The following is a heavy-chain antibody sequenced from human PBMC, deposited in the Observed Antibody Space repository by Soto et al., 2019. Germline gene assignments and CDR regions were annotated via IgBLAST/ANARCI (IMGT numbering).Heavy chain of an antibody. J-gene: IGHJ4*02. D-gene: IGHD3-3*01. CDR2: ISAYNGNT. CDR1: GYTFSSYG. CDR3: ARTSLYYDFWSGSID. Sequence: GASVKVSCKASGYTFSSYGFSWVGQAPGQGLEWMGWISAYNGNTNYAQKLQGRVTMTTDTSTSTAYMELRSLRSDDTAVYYCARTSLYYDFWSGSIDWGQGTLVTVS. V-gene: IGHV1-18*01.